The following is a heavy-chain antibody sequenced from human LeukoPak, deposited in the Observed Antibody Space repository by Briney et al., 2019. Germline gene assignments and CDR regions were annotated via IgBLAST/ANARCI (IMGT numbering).Heavy chain of an antibody. CDR1: GYTFTGYY. V-gene: IGHV1-2*02. Sequence: GASVKVSCKASGYTFTGYYMHWVRQAPGQGLEWMGWINPNSGGTNYAQKFQGRVTMTRDTSISTGYMELSRLRSDDTAVYYCAKVGFRGPWSFGYWGQGTLVTVSS. D-gene: IGHD3-10*01. CDR3: AKVGFRGPWSFGY. CDR2: INPNSGGT. J-gene: IGHJ4*02.